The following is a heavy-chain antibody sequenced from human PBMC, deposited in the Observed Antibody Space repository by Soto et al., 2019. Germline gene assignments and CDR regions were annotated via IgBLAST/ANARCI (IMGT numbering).Heavy chain of an antibody. CDR1: GNSFTNYW. Sequence: GESLKISCQDSGNSFTNYWIGWVRQMPGKGLEWMGIIYPDDSETIYSPSFRGQVTISVDKSISTAYVQWSSLKASDTAIYYCARHDYKNPKLKYYFYYGLDVWGQGTTVTVSS. J-gene: IGHJ6*02. CDR3: ARHDYKNPKLKYYFYYGLDV. CDR2: IYPDDSET. V-gene: IGHV5-51*01. D-gene: IGHD4-4*01.